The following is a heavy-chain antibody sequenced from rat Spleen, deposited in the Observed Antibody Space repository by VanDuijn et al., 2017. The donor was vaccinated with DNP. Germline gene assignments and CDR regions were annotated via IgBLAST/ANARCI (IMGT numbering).Heavy chain of an antibody. CDR3: ARGRYDGYYHVGY. V-gene: IGHV3-3*01. D-gene: IGHD1-12*03. CDR1: GYSITSSYR. J-gene: IGHJ2*01. CDR2: INNAGST. Sequence: EVQLQESGPGLVKPSQSLSLTCSVTGYSITSSYRWNWIRKFPGNKLEWMGYINNAGSTNYNPSLKSRISITRDTSKNQFFLQVNSVTTEDTATYYCARGRYDGYYHVGYWGQGVMVTVSS.